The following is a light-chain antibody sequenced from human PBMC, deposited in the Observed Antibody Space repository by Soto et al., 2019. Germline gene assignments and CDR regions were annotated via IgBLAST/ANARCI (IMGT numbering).Light chain of an antibody. V-gene: IGKV1-5*01. CDR2: DAS. J-gene: IGKJ1*01. CDR3: QHYYTYWHM. CDR1: QSISDY. Sequence: DIQMTQSPSTLSASVGXRVIITCRASQSISDYLAWYQQKPGKAPKLLIYDASNLESGVPSTFSGSGSGTEFTLTISSLQPDDFATYYCQHYYTYWHMFGQGTKVDIK.